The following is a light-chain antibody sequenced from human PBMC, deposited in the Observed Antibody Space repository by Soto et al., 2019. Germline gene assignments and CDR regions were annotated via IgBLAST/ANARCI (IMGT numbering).Light chain of an antibody. V-gene: IGKV1-39*01. Sequence: DIQMTQSPSSLSASVGDRVTITCRASQNINNYLNWYQQKPGTVPKLLIYAASSLQSGVPSRFSGSGSGAHFTLTISSLQPEDFATYYCQQSYTTPWTFGQGTKVEIK. CDR1: QNINNY. CDR3: QQSYTTPWT. J-gene: IGKJ1*01. CDR2: AAS.